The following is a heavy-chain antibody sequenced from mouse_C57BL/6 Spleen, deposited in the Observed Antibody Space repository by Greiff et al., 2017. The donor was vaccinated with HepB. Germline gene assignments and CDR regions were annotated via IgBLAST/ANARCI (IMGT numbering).Heavy chain of an antibody. J-gene: IGHJ3*01. V-gene: IGHV1-15*01. CDR1: GYTFTDYE. Sequence: VQLQESGAELVRPGASVTLSCKASGYTFTDYEMHWVKQTPVHGLEWIGAIDPETGGTAYNQKFKGKAILTADKSSSTAYMELRSLTSGDSAVYYCTRWNYWGQGTLVTVSA. CDR2: IDPETGGT. CDR3: TRWNY.